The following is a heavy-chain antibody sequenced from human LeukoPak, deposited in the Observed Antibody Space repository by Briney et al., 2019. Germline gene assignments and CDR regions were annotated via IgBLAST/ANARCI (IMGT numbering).Heavy chain of an antibody. CDR2: IKQDGSEK. Sequence: GGSLRLSCAASGFTFSNYWMSWVRQAPEKGLEWVANIKQDGSEKYYVDSVKGRFTISRDNAKNSLYLQMNSLRAEDTAVYYCARGEEGPNSDCFGFWGQGTLVTVSS. V-gene: IGHV3-7*05. J-gene: IGHJ4*02. CDR1: GFTFSNYW. D-gene: IGHD2/OR15-2a*01. CDR3: ARGEEGPNSDCFGF.